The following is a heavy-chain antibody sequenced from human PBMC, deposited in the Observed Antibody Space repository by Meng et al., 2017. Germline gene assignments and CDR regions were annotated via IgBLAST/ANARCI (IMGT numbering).Heavy chain of an antibody. CDR1: GYSFTSYW. Sequence: GGSLRLSCKGSGYSFTSYWIGWVRQMPGKGLEWMGIIYPGDSDTRYSPSFQGQVTISADKSISTAYLQWSSLKASDTAMYYCARCGEEMATITGYYYGMDVWGQGTTVTVSS. CDR2: IYPGDSDT. V-gene: IGHV5-51*01. CDR3: ARCGEEMATITGYYYGMDV. D-gene: IGHD5-24*01. J-gene: IGHJ6*02.